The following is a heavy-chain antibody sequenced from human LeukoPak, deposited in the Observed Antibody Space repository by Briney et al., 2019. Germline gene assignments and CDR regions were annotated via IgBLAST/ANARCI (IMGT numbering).Heavy chain of an antibody. CDR3: ARDTVDTAMVTLSPDY. J-gene: IGHJ4*02. CDR2: IWYDGSNK. D-gene: IGHD5-18*01. Sequence: GGSLRLSCAASGFTFSSYGMHWVRQAPGKGLEWVAVIWYDGSNKYYADSVKGRFTISRDNSKNTLYLQMNSLRAEDTAVYYCARDTVDTAMVTLSPDYWGQGTLVTVSS. V-gene: IGHV3-33*01. CDR1: GFTFSSYG.